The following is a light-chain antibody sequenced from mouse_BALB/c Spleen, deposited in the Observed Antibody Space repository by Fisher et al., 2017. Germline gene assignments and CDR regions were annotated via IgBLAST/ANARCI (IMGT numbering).Light chain of an antibody. CDR3: QQFTSSPWT. Sequence: IVLTQSTAIMSASPGEKVTMTCSASSSVSYMYWYQQKPGPSPRLLIYDTSNLASGVPARFSGSGSGPSYSLTISRMEAEDAATYYCQQFTSSPWTFGGGTKLEIK. CDR2: DTS. V-gene: IGKV4-55*01. J-gene: IGKJ1*01. CDR1: SSVSY.